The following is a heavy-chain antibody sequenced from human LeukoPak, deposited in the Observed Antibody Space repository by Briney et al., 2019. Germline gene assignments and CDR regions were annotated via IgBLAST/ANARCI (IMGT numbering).Heavy chain of an antibody. CDR3: ARSPGASGYVDY. J-gene: IGHJ4*02. V-gene: IGHV1-2*02. CDR1: VYTFTGYY. CDR2: INPNSGT. Sequence: ASVKVSCKASVYTFTGYYMHWVRRAPGQGLEWMGWINPNSGTNYAQKFQGRVTMTTDTSITTAYMDLSSPKSDDTGVYYCARSPGASGYVDYWGQGTLVTVSS. D-gene: IGHD6-19*01.